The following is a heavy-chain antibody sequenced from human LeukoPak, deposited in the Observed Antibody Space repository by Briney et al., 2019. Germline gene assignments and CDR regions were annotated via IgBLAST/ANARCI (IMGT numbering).Heavy chain of an antibody. CDR2: ISYDGSNK. CDR3: ARDRGHYYDSSGYSYYFDY. V-gene: IGHV3-30-3*01. J-gene: IGHJ4*02. D-gene: IGHD3-22*01. Sequence: SCKASGGTFSSYAMHWVRQAPGKGLEWVAVISYDGSNKYYADSVKGRFTISRDNSKNTLYLQMNSLRAEDTAVYYCARDRGHYYDSSGYSYYFDYWGQGTLVTVSS. CDR1: GGTFSSYA.